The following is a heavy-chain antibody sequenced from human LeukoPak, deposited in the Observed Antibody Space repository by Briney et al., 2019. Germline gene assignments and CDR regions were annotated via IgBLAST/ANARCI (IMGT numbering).Heavy chain of an antibody. V-gene: IGHV1-8*02. J-gene: IGHJ4*02. D-gene: IGHD6-13*01. CDR3: ARVFQKQLSDY. Sequence: GASVKVSCKASGYTFTGHYIHWVRQAPGQGLEWMGWMNPNSGNTGYAQKFQGRVTMTRNTSISTAYMELSSLRSEDTAVYYCARVFQKQLSDYWGQGSLVTVSS. CDR1: GYTFTGHY. CDR2: MNPNSGNT.